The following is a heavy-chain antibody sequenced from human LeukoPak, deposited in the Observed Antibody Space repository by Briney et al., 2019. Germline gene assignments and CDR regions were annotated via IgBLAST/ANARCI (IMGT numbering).Heavy chain of an antibody. CDR1: GFTFSSYA. CDR2: ISGSGGST. D-gene: IGHD3-3*01. V-gene: IGHV3-23*01. Sequence: PGGSLRLSCAASGFTFSSYAMSWVRQAPGKGLEWVSAISGSGGSTYYAGSVKGRFTISRDNSKNTLYLQMNSLRAEDTAVYYCAKDRKQGSITIFGVVFDYWGQGTLVTVSS. J-gene: IGHJ4*02. CDR3: AKDRKQGSITIFGVVFDY.